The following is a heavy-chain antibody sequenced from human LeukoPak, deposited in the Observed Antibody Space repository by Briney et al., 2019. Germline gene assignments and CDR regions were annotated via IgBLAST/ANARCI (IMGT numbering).Heavy chain of an antibody. J-gene: IGHJ2*01. Sequence: ASVKVSCKASGYTFTGYYMHWVRQAPGQGLEWMGWINPNSGGTNYAQKFQGRVTMTRDTSISTAYMELSRLRSDDTAVYYCARVKGVREYWYFDLWGRGTLVTVSS. CDR1: GYTFTGYY. CDR3: ARVKGVREYWYFDL. CDR2: INPNSGGT. D-gene: IGHD2-8*01. V-gene: IGHV1-2*02.